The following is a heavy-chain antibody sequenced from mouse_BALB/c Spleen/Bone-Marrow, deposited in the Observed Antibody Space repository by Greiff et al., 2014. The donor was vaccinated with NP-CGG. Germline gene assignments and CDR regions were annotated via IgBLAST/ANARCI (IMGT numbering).Heavy chain of an antibody. J-gene: IGHJ2*01. V-gene: IGHV2-4-1*01. D-gene: IGHD2-2*01. CDR2: IWGGGST. CDR3: ARNWGLRRGDYFDY. CDR1: GFSLTSYG. Sequence: QVQLQQSGPGLVQPSQSLSITCTVSGFSLTSYGVHWVRQSPGKGLEWLGVIWGGGSTDYNAAFISRLSISKDNSKSQVFFKMNSLQADDTAIYYCARNWGLRRGDYFDYWGQGTTLTVSS.